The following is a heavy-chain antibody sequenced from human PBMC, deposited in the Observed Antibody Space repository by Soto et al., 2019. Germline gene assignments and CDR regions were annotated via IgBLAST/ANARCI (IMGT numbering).Heavy chain of an antibody. Sequence: PSETLSLTCTVSGGSISTGNYYWSWIRQPPGKGLEWIGYIYHSGSTYYNTSLESRVIISVDTSKNQFSLKLTSVTVADTAMYYCATFDGYSCGLLEYWGQGTLVTVSS. CDR3: ATFDGYSCGLLEY. J-gene: IGHJ4*02. CDR1: GGSISTGNYY. CDR2: IYHSGST. D-gene: IGHD2-15*01. V-gene: IGHV4-30-4*01.